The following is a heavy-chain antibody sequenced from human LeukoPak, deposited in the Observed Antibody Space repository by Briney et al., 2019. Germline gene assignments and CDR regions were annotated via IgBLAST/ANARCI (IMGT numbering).Heavy chain of an antibody. Sequence: SQTLSLTCAISGDSVSSNTVTWNWIRQSPSRVLEWLGRTYYRSTWSNDYAVSMKSRITINPDTSKNQFSLQLNSVTPEDTAVYYCARVSSGVFGYWGQGTLVTVSS. CDR1: GDSVSSNTVT. V-gene: IGHV6-1*01. J-gene: IGHJ4*02. D-gene: IGHD3-10*01. CDR3: ARVSSGVFGY. CDR2: TYYRSTWSN.